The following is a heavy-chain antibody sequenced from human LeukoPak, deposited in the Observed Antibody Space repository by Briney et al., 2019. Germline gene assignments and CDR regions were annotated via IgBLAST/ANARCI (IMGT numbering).Heavy chain of an antibody. CDR1: GGSISSGSYS. CDR2: FYTSGST. CDR3: AREVIAAHNWFDP. Sequence: PSQTLSLTCTVSGGSISSGSYSWSWIRQPAGKGLEWIGRFYTSGSTNYNPSLKSRVTISVDTSKNQFSLKLSSVTAADTAVYYCAREVIAAHNWFDPWGQGTLVTVSS. J-gene: IGHJ5*02. V-gene: IGHV4-61*02. D-gene: IGHD6-6*01.